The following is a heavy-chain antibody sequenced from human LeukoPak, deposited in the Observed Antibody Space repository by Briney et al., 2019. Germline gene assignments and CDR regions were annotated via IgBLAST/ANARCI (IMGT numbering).Heavy chain of an antibody. CDR2: ISGSGDST. J-gene: IGHJ6*02. Sequence: GGSLRLSCAASGFTFSNYAMSWVRQAPGKGLEWVSVISGSGDSTYYADSVEGRFTISRDNSKNTLYLQMNSLRAEDTAVYCCARCSSSWSHYYYYGMDVWGQGTTVTVSS. CDR1: GFTFSNYA. CDR3: ARCSSSWSHYYYYGMDV. D-gene: IGHD6-13*01. V-gene: IGHV3-23*01.